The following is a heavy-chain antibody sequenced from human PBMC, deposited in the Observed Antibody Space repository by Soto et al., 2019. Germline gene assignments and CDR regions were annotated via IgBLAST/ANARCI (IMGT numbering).Heavy chain of an antibody. CDR1: GGSFSGYY. CDR2: INHSGST. V-gene: IGHV4-34*01. CDR3: ARGKWLDNN. D-gene: IGHD6-19*01. J-gene: IGHJ4*02. Sequence: SSETLSLTCAVYGGSFSGYYWSWIRQPPGKGLEWIGEINHSGSTNYNPSLKSRVTISVDTSKNQFSLTLSSLTAADTAVYYCARGKWLDNNWGQRTLVTVSS.